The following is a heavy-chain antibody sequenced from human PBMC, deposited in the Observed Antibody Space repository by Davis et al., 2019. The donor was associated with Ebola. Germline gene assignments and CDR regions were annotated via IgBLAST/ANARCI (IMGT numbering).Heavy chain of an antibody. CDR3: TVTVTTLDY. V-gene: IGHV3-73*01. J-gene: IGHJ4*02. CDR1: EFTFSGSA. D-gene: IGHD4-17*01. CDR2: IRSKANSYAT. Sequence: GESLKISCAASEFTFSGSAMHCVRLASGKGLEWVGRIRSKANSYATAYAASVKGRFTISRDDSKNTAYLQMNSLKTEDTAVYYCTVTVTTLDYWGQGTLVTVSS.